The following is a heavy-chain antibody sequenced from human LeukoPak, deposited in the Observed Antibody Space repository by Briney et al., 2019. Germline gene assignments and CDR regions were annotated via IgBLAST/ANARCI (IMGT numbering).Heavy chain of an antibody. CDR3: ARVEASGIWSALPRLDYYGMDV. D-gene: IGHD3-3*01. Sequence: GGSLRLSCAASGFTFSSYWMPWVRQAPGKGLVWVSRINSDGSSTSYADSVKGRFTISRDNAKNTLYLQMNSLRAEDTAVYYCARVEASGIWSALPRLDYYGMDVWGQGTTVTVSS. CDR1: GFTFSSYW. V-gene: IGHV3-74*01. J-gene: IGHJ6*02. CDR2: INSDGSST.